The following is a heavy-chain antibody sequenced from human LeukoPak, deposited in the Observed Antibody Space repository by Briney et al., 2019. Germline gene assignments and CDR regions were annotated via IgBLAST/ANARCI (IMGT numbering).Heavy chain of an antibody. D-gene: IGHD6-6*01. J-gene: IGHJ6*03. CDR3: ASHAKGSSNYYYMDV. CDR1: GGSISSYY. CDR2: TYYSGST. V-gene: IGHV4-59*08. Sequence: PSETLSLTSTVSGGSISSYYWSWIPQPPGKGLEWSGYTYYSGSTNYNPSLKSRATISVATSKNQFSLKLSSVTAADTAVYYCASHAKGSSNYYYMDVWGKGATVTVSS.